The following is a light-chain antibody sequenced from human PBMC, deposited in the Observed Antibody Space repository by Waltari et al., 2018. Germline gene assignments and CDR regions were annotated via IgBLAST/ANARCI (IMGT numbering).Light chain of an antibody. Sequence: EIALTQSPGTLSLSPGERATLSCRASQTISGSWLTWYQRKPGQAPRLLIYGASRRANGIPVRFSGSGSGTDFTLTISRLEPEDSAVYYCQQYDGSSVTFGGGTKVEVK. J-gene: IGKJ4*01. CDR1: QTISGSW. CDR3: QQYDGSSVT. V-gene: IGKV3-20*01. CDR2: GAS.